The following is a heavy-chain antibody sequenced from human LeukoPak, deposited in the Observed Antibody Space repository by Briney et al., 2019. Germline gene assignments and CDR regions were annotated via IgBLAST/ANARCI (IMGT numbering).Heavy chain of an antibody. CDR3: ARGRPHGNDY. CDR2: IASDGSST. J-gene: IGHJ4*02. V-gene: IGHV3-74*01. Sequence: GGSLRLSCAASGFTFSSYSMNWVRQAPGKGLVWVSRIASDGSSTTYADSVKGRFSISRDNTKNTLYLQMNSLRVEDTAVYYCARGRPHGNDYWGQGTLVTVSS. D-gene: IGHD4-23*01. CDR1: GFTFSSYS.